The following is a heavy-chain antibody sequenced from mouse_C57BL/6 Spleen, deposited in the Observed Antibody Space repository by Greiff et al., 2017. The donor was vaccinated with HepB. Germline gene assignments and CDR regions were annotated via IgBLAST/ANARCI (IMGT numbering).Heavy chain of an antibody. D-gene: IGHD1-1*01. CDR2: IDPEDGDT. V-gene: IGHV14-1*01. CDR1: GFNIKDYY. J-gene: IGHJ2*01. Sequence: EVQLQQSGAELVRPGASVKLSCTASGFNIKDYYMHWVKQRPEQGLEWIGRIDPEDGDTEYAPKFQGKATITADTSSNTAYLQLSSLTSEDTAVYYCTTLVTTVVDYFDYWGQGTTLTVSS. CDR3: TTLVTTVVDYFDY.